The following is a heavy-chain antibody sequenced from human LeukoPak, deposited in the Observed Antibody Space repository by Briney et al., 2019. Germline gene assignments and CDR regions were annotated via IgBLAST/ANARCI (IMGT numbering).Heavy chain of an antibody. V-gene: IGHV1-69*01. CDR3: ATAYGVVPAANFFH. CDR2: IIPIFGTA. Sequence: SVKVSCKASGDTFSIYAISWVRQAPGQGLEWMGGIIPIFGTANYAQKFQGRVTITADESTSTAYMDLSSLRSQDTAVYYCATAYGVVPAANFFHWGQGTLVTVSS. J-gene: IGHJ4*02. CDR1: GDTFSIYA. D-gene: IGHD2-2*01.